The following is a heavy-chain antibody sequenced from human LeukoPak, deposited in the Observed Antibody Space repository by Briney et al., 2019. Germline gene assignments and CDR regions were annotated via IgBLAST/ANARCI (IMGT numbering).Heavy chain of an antibody. Sequence: ASVKVSCKTSGYTFTDYYMHWVRQAPGQGREWMGWINPDSGGTNYAQKFQGRVTMTRDTSISTAYMELSRLRSDDTAVYYCARGAYSGYDYVETHYWGQGTLVTVSS. CDR3: ARGAYSGYDYVETHY. V-gene: IGHV1-2*02. J-gene: IGHJ4*02. CDR2: INPDSGGT. CDR1: GYTFTDYY. D-gene: IGHD5-12*01.